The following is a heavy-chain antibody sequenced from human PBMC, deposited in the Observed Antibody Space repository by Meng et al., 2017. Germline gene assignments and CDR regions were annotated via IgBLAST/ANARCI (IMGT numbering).Heavy chain of an antibody. D-gene: IGHD2/OR15-2a*01. CDR2: IYYSGST. J-gene: IGHJ4*02. Sequence: VQLQDAGPGLVKPSQNLSLTCTVSGGFISSGGYYWSWIRQHPGKGLEWIGYIYYSGSTYYNPSLKSLVTISVDTSKNQFSLKLSSVTAADTAVYYCARVTSSYYFDYWGQGTLVTVSS. CDR1: GGFISSGGYY. CDR3: ARVTSSYYFDY. V-gene: IGHV4-31*01.